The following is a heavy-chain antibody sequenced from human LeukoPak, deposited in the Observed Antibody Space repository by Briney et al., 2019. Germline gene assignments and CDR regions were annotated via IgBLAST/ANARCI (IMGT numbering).Heavy chain of an antibody. D-gene: IGHD5-12*01. CDR3: ARGGYRGSRQIQLYYNYMDV. J-gene: IGHJ6*03. CDR1: GCTFSSYP. Sequence: ASVTVSFQSSGCTFSSYPISWLRQAPGQGFEGVGGIIHIFCSTNYAQKLQGRVTNTTDESTSTAYMELSSLRSEDKAVYYCARGGYRGSRQIQLYYNYMDVWGKGTMVTVSS. V-gene: IGHV1-69*05. CDR2: IIHIFCST.